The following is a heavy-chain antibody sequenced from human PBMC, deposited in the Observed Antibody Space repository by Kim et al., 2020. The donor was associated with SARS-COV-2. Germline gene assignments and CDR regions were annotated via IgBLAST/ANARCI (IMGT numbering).Heavy chain of an antibody. V-gene: IGHV4-39*01. CDR2: IYYSGST. J-gene: IGHJ6*02. D-gene: IGHD3-22*01. CDR3: ARHASYDSSGYYHYGVDV. Sequence: SETLSLTCTVSGGSISTVSYYWGWIRQPPGKGLEWIGTIYYSGSTYYNPSLESRVTISVDTSKNQFSLKLSSVTAADTAAYYCARHASYDSSGYYHYGVDVWGQGTTVTVSS. CDR1: GGSISTVSYY.